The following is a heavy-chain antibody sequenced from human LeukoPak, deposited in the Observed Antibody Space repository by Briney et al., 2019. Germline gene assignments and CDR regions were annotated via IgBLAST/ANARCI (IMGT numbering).Heavy chain of an antibody. CDR3: ARGLYYYVSGSYSFDY. Sequence: ASVKVSCKASGDTFSSYALSWVRQAPGQALDWMGGIVPIFGTTNYAQQFQGRVTITADESTSTAYMELSSLRSEDTAVYYCARGLYYYVSGSYSFDYWGQGTLVTVSS. J-gene: IGHJ4*02. CDR1: GDTFSSYA. D-gene: IGHD3-10*01. CDR2: IVPIFGTT. V-gene: IGHV1-69*13.